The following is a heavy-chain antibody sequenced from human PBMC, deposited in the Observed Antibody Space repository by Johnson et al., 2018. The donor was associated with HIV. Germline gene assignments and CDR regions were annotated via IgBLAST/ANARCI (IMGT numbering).Heavy chain of an antibody. CDR2: ISYDGIKT. D-gene: IGHD5-24*01. CDR1: GIIFSHYG. J-gene: IGHJ3*02. V-gene: IGHV3-30*18. CDR3: AKDGDEGDGPDGTKGAFDI. Sequence: QVQLVESGGGVVQPGRSLRLSCAVSGIIFSHYGMHWVRQAPGKGLEWVALISYDGIKTYYVDSVKARFTISRDDARNTLYLQMNSLRIEDTGLYYCAKDGDEGDGPDGTKGAFDIWGQGTMVTVSS.